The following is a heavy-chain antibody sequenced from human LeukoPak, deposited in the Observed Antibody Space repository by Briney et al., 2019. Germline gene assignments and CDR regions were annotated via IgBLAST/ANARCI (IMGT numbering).Heavy chain of an antibody. CDR3: ASYRYGGYIFDY. V-gene: IGHV1-2*02. D-gene: IGHD5-12*01. Sequence: ASVKVSCKASGYTFTGYCMHWVRQAPGQGLEWMGWINPNSGGTNYAQKFQGRVTMTRDTSISTAYMELSRLRSDGTAVYYCASYRYGGYIFDYWGQGTLVTVSS. CDR1: GYTFTGYC. CDR2: INPNSGGT. J-gene: IGHJ4*02.